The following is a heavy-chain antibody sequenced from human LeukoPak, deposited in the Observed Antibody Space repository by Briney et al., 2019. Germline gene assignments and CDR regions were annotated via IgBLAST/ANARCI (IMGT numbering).Heavy chain of an antibody. Sequence: ASVKFSCKASGYTFTSYYMHWVRQAPGQGLEWVGWINPNSGGTNYAQKFQGRVTMTGDTSISTAYMELSRLLSGDTAVYYCARGKTMVYCGGDCYRFDNWGQGTLVTVSS. CDR2: INPNSGGT. J-gene: IGHJ4*02. CDR1: GYTFTSYY. V-gene: IGHV1-2*02. CDR3: ARGKTMVYCGGDCYRFDN. D-gene: IGHD2-21*02.